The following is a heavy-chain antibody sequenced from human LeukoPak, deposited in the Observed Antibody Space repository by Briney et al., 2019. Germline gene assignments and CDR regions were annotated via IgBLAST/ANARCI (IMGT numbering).Heavy chain of an antibody. D-gene: IGHD3-22*01. CDR1: GGSISSYY. CDR2: IYHSGST. J-gene: IGHJ3*02. V-gene: IGHV4-59*12. CDR3: ARVLVPANYYDSSGYAFDI. Sequence: RASETLSLTCTVSGGSISSYYWSWIRQPPGKGLEWIGYIYHSGSTYYNPSLKSRVTISVDRSKNQFSLKLSSVTAADTAVYYCARVLVPANYYDSSGYAFDIWGQGTMVTVSS.